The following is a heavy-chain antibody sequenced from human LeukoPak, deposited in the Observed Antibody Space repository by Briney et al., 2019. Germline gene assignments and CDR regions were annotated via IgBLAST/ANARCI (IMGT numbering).Heavy chain of an antibody. V-gene: IGHV4-34*01. D-gene: IGHD2-21*01. J-gene: IGHJ6*03. Sequence: PSETLSLTCAVYGGSFSGYYWSWIRQPPGKGLEWIGEINHSGSTNYNPSLKSRVTISVDTSKNRFSLKLSSVTAADTAVYYCARVMWRSPRKNCYYYMDVWGKGTTVTVSS. CDR2: INHSGST. CDR3: ARVMWRSPRKNCYYYMDV. CDR1: GGSFSGYY.